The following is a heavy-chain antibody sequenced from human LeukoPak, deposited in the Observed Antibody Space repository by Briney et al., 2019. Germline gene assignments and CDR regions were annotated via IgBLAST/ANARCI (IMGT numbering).Heavy chain of an antibody. D-gene: IGHD2-15*01. CDR3: GGSPKYYYYYYMDV. CDR2: IYYSGST. Sequence: SETLSLTCTVSGGSISSSSYYWGWIRQPPGKGLEWIGSIYYSGSTYYNPSLKSRVTISVDTSKNQFSLKLSSMTAADTAVYYCGGSPKYYYYYYMDVWGKGTTVTVSS. CDR1: GGSISSSSYY. V-gene: IGHV4-39*01. J-gene: IGHJ6*03.